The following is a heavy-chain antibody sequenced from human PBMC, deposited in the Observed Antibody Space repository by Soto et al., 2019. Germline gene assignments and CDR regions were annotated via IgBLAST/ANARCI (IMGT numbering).Heavy chain of an antibody. Sequence: SETLSLTCTVSGGSISSGGYYWSWIRQHPGKGLEWIGYIYYSGSTYYNPSLKSRVTISVDTSKNQFSLKLSSVTAADTAVYYCARDQKYDSSGYSRSIYYYGMDVWGQGTTVTVSS. D-gene: IGHD3-22*01. V-gene: IGHV4-31*03. CDR2: IYYSGST. CDR3: ARDQKYDSSGYSRSIYYYGMDV. J-gene: IGHJ6*02. CDR1: GGSISSGGYY.